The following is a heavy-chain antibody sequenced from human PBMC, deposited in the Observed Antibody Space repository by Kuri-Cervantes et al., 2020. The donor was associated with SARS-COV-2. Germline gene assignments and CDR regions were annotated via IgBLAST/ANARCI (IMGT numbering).Heavy chain of an antibody. V-gene: IGHV3-23*03. D-gene: IGHD2-2*02. CDR1: GLTFSTFA. CDR2: IDNAASNT. J-gene: IGHJ4*02. Sequence: GGSLRLSCAASGLTFSTFAMGWVRQAPGKGLEWVSFIDNAASNTYYADFVKGRFTISRDSSTNMVSLQMNSLRGDDTAVYYCAKDLYESGGYTWAYWGQGTRVTDSS. CDR3: AKDLYESGGYTWAY.